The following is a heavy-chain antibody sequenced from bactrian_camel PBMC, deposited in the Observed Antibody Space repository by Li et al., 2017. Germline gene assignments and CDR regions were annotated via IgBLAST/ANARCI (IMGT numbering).Heavy chain of an antibody. CDR3: ATADGSSWLPFDD. Sequence: HVQLVESGGGLMQPGGSLRLSCAASGFTFSNYYMTWVRQAPGKGLEWVSFITTGAGSTYYADSVKGRFIISRDNAKNTLYLQMNSLKTEDTAVYYCATADGSSWLPFDDWGQGTQVTVS. V-gene: IGHV3S1*01. CDR2: ITTGAGST. D-gene: IGHD6*01. J-gene: IGHJ4*01. CDR1: GFTFSNYY.